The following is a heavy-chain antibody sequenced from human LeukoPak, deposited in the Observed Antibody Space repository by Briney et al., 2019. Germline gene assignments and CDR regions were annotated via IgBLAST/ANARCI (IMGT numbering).Heavy chain of an antibody. Sequence: GGSLRLSCAASGFTFSSYAMHWVRQAPGKGLEWVAVISYDGSNKYYADSVKGRFTISRDNSKNTLYLQMNSLRAEDTAVYYCARHELGKAVAGLRNWFDPWGQGTLVTVSS. CDR3: ARHELGKAVAGLRNWFDP. CDR1: GFTFSSYA. V-gene: IGHV3-30-3*01. CDR2: ISYDGSNK. D-gene: IGHD6-19*01. J-gene: IGHJ5*02.